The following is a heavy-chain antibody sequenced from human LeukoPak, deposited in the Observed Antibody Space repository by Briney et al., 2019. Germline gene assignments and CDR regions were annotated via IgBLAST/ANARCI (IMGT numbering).Heavy chain of an antibody. D-gene: IGHD2-2*01. CDR3: ARGYKDIVVVPAASYRYYDYYMDV. CDR1: GYTFTGYY. CDR2: INPNSGNT. V-gene: IGHV1-8*03. J-gene: IGHJ6*03. Sequence: ASLKVSCKASGYTFTGYYMHWVLQAPGQGLEWMGWINPNSGNTGYAQKFQGRVTITRNTSISTAYMELSSLRSEDTAVYYCARGYKDIVVVPAASYRYYDYYMDVWGKGTTVTVSS.